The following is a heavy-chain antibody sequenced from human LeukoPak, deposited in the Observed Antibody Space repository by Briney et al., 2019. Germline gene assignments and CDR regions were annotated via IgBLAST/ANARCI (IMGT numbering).Heavy chain of an antibody. CDR2: IYYSGST. Sequence: PSETLSLTCTVSGGSISSGGYYWCWIRQHPGKGLEWIGYIYYSGSTYYNPSLKSRVTISVDTSKNQFSLKLSSVTAADTAVYYCARDGSYYMDVWGKGTTVTVSS. V-gene: IGHV4-31*03. CDR1: GGSISSGGYY. J-gene: IGHJ6*03. CDR3: ARDGSYYMDV.